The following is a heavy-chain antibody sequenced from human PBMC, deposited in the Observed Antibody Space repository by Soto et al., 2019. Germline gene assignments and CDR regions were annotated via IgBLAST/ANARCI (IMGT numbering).Heavy chain of an antibody. J-gene: IGHJ4*02. CDR2: INPVGTIT. CDR3: TSDTFGLRDS. CDR1: AFSFNFYW. V-gene: IGHV3-74*01. D-gene: IGHD3-3*01. Sequence: PGGSLRLSCTASAFSFNFYWMHWVRQTPGKGLVWVSRINPVGTITNYADSVEGRFIISRDNAATTLYLQMNSLSAEDTAIYYCTSDTFGLRDSWGQGTIVTVYS.